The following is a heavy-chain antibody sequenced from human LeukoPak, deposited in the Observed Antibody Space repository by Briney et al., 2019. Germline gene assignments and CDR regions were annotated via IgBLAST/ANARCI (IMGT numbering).Heavy chain of an antibody. V-gene: IGHV3-21*01. CDR1: GVTFSDSA. CDR3: ARGAGTIFGEYYYYMDV. Sequence: GSLRLSCAASGVTFSDSAMTWVRQVPGKGLEWVSSISSSGRYIYYADSVKGRFTISRDNAKNSLYLQMNSLRADDTAVYHCARGAGTIFGEYYYYMDVWGKGTAVTVSS. CDR2: ISSSGRYI. J-gene: IGHJ6*03. D-gene: IGHD3-3*01.